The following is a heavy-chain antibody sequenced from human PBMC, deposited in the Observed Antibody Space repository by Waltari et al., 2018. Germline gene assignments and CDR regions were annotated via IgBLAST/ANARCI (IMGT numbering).Heavy chain of an antibody. CDR1: GFTFSSYA. J-gene: IGHJ4*02. CDR3: ATLMGDISDY. Sequence: QVQLVESGGGVVQPGRSLRLSCAASGFTFSSYAMHWVRQAPGKGLEWVAVISYDGSNKYYADSVKGRFTISRDNSKNTLYLQMNSLRAEDTAVYYCATLMGDISDYWGQGTLVTVSS. V-gene: IGHV3-30-3*01. D-gene: IGHD2-8*01. CDR2: ISYDGSNK.